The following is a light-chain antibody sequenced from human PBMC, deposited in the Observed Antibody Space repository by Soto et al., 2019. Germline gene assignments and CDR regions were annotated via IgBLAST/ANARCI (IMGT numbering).Light chain of an antibody. Sequence: DIQMTQSPSTLSASVGDRVTITCRASQSISSWLAWYQQKPWKAPKLMIYDASRLESGVPSRFSRSGSGTEFTLTITSLQPDDFEAYYCQQYKSYPCTFGQGTKVEIK. CDR1: QSISSW. CDR3: QQYKSYPCT. J-gene: IGKJ1*01. V-gene: IGKV1-5*01. CDR2: DAS.